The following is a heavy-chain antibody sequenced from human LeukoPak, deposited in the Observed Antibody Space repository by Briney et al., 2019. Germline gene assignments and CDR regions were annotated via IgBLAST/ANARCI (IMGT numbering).Heavy chain of an antibody. Sequence: GGSLRLSCVASGFTFSSSWMTWVRQAPGKGLEWVASIREDGSEKTSVDSVKGRFTISGDNAKNSLYLQMDSLRAEDTAVYYCARGPTNGQAFDYWGQGTLVSVSS. CDR2: IREDGSEK. CDR3: ARGPTNGQAFDY. V-gene: IGHV3-7*01. J-gene: IGHJ4*02. CDR1: GFTFSSSW. D-gene: IGHD2-8*01.